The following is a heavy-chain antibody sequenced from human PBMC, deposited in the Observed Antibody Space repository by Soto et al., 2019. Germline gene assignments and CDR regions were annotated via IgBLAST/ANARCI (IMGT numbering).Heavy chain of an antibody. CDR2: ISSSSGTI. CDR1: GFTFSNYN. V-gene: IGHV3-48*02. Sequence: GGSLRLSCAASGFTFSNYNMNWVRQAPGKGLEWVSYISSSSGTIYYADSVKGRFTISRDNAKNSLYLQMNSLRDEDTAVYYCALYCSGGRCYGYWGQGTLVTVSS. D-gene: IGHD2-15*01. J-gene: IGHJ4*02. CDR3: ALYCSGGRCYGY.